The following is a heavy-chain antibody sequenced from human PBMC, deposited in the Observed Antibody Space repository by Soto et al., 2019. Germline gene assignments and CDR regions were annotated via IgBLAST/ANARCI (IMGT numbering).Heavy chain of an antibody. D-gene: IGHD1-26*01. CDR1: GFTFSSYG. Sequence: ESGGGVVQPGRSLRLSCAASGFTFSSYGMHWVRQAPGKGLEWVAVISYDGSNKYYADSVKGRFTISRDNSKNTLYLQMNSLRAEDTAVYYCAKDPHWGVGATLFDYWGQGTLVTVSS. J-gene: IGHJ4*02. CDR3: AKDPHWGVGATLFDY. V-gene: IGHV3-30*18. CDR2: ISYDGSNK.